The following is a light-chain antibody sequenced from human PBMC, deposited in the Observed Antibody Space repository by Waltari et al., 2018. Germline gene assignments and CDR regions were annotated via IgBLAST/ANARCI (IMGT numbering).Light chain of an antibody. J-gene: IGLJ3*02. V-gene: IGLV8-61*01. Sequence: QTVVTQEPSFSVSPGGTVTLTCGLNSGSVSAAFYPSLYQQSPGQAPRTLIYFTNTRSSGVPDRFSGSILGNKAALTITGAQADDESNYYCALYMGSGILVFGGGTKLTVL. CDR2: FTN. CDR3: ALYMGSGILV. CDR1: SGSVSAAFY.